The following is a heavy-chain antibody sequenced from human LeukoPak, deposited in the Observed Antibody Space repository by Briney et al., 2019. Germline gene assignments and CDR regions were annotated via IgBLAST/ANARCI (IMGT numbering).Heavy chain of an antibody. Sequence: KPSETLSLTCTVSGGSISSYYWSWIRQPPGKGLEWIGYIYYSGSTNYNPSLKSRVTISVDTSKNQFSLKLSSVTAADTAVYYCARFFVRDIVVVPAAVDTNWFEPWGQGTVVTVSS. J-gene: IGHJ5*02. CDR2: IYYSGST. D-gene: IGHD2-2*01. CDR1: GGSISSYY. V-gene: IGHV4-59*01. CDR3: ARFFVRDIVVVPAAVDTNWFEP.